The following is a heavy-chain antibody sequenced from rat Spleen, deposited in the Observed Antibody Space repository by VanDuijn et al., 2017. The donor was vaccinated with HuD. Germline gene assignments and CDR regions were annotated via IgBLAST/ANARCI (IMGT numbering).Heavy chain of an antibody. Sequence: EVQLVESDGGLVQPGRSLKLSCVASGFTFSDYYMAWVRQAPTKGLEWVATINYDGSSTYYRDSVKGRFTISRDNAKSTLYLQMDSLRSEDTATYYCARLNYYYDGSYYYYFDYWGQGVMVTVSS. CDR2: INYDGSST. D-gene: IGHD1-12*02. CDR1: GFTFSDYY. J-gene: IGHJ2*01. V-gene: IGHV5-29*01. CDR3: ARLNYYYDGSYYYYFDY.